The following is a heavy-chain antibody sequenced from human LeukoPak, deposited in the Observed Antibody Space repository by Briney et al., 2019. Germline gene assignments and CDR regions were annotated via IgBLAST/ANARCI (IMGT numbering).Heavy chain of an antibody. J-gene: IGHJ3*02. V-gene: IGHV1-3*01. Sequence: ASVKVSCKASGYTFTSYAMHWVRQAPGQRLEWMGWINAGNGNTKYSQKFQGRVTITRDTSASTAYMELSSLRSEDTAVYYCARECDYDSSGYCAFDIWGQGTMVTVSS. CDR2: INAGNGNT. D-gene: IGHD3-22*01. CDR3: ARECDYDSSGYCAFDI. CDR1: GYTFTSYA.